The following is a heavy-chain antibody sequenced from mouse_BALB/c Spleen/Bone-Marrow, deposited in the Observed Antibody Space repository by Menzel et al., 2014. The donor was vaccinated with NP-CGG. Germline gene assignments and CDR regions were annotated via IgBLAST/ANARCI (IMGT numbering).Heavy chain of an antibody. V-gene: IGHV5-9-2*01. J-gene: IGHJ3*01. CDR1: GFSFNSYG. Sequence: VQLKESGGGLVKSGGSLKLSCAASGFSFNSYGMSWVRQTPEKRLEWVATISGGGSYTFYPDSVKGRFTISRDNAKNNLYLQLSSLRSEATALYYCARHAYYDQTEVSFVYWGQGTLVTVSA. D-gene: IGHD2-4*01. CDR2: ISGGGSYT. CDR3: ARHAYYDQTEVSFVY.